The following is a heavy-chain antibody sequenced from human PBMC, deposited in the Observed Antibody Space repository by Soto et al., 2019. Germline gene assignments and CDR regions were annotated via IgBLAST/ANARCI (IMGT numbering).Heavy chain of an antibody. D-gene: IGHD2-2*01. CDR1: GYTLTSYA. CDR3: ASSAVIAGSSYYGMGV. V-gene: IGHV1-3*01. J-gene: IGHJ6*02. Sequence: ASVKVSCKASGYTLTSYAMHWVRQAPGQRLEWMGWINAGNGNTKYSQKFQGRVTITRDTSASTAYMELSSLRSEDTAVYYCASSAVIAGSSYYGMGVRRHGPPVTVSS. CDR2: INAGNGNT.